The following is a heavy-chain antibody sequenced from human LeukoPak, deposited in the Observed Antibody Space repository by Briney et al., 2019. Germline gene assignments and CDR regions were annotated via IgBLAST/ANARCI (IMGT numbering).Heavy chain of an antibody. CDR1: GVSFSSYA. D-gene: IGHD4/OR15-4a*01. Sequence: GGSLRLSCAASGVSFSSYAMSWVRQPPGKGLEWVSAISGSGGSTYYAESGTARYTLSRNNSKNTLYLQMNSLRGEDTAVYYFSNGETAALLTPFGYWGEETLVTVSS. V-gene: IGHV3-23*01. J-gene: IGHJ4*02. CDR2: ISGSGGST. CDR3: SNGETAALLTPFGY.